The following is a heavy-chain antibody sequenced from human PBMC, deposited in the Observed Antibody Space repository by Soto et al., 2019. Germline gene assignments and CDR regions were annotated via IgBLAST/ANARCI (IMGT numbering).Heavy chain of an antibody. J-gene: IGHJ4*02. D-gene: IGHD5-18*01. V-gene: IGHV3-74*01. Sequence: EVQLVESGGGLVQPGGSLRLSCAASGFTFSSQCLHWVRQAPGKGLGWISRINNDGTSTNYADSVKGRFTVSRDNAKKTMSLQMNSLRAEDPAVYYCASWRGGYTYGLDHWGQGTPVTVSS. CDR2: INNDGTST. CDR1: GFTFSSQC. CDR3: ASWRGGYTYGLDH.